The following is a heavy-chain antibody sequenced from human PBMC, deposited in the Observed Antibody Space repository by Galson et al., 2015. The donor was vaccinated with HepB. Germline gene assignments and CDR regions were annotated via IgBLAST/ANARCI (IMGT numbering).Heavy chain of an antibody. CDR2: ISAYDGST. Sequence: SVKVSCKASGYTFTNNAISWVRQAPGQGLEWMGRISAYDGSTNYVQKFQGRVTMTTDTSTSTAYMELRSLRSDDTAVYFCARENGIIRKRSSGNDYWGQGTLVTVSS. CDR3: ARENGIIRKRSSGNDY. D-gene: IGHD6-19*01. CDR1: GYTFTNNA. J-gene: IGHJ4*02. V-gene: IGHV1-18*04.